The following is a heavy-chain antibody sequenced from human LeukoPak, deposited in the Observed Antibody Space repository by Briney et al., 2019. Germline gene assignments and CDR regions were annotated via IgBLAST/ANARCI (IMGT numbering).Heavy chain of an antibody. CDR2: IYPGDSDT. CDR1: GYSFSTSW. V-gene: IGHV5-51*01. J-gene: IGHJ4*02. CDR3: ARPPFY. Sequence: GESLQISSKGSGYSFSTSWIGWVRQMPGKGLEWMGIIYPGDSDTRYSPSFQGQVTISADKSISTAYLQWSSLKASDTAMYYCARPPFYWGQGTLVTVSS.